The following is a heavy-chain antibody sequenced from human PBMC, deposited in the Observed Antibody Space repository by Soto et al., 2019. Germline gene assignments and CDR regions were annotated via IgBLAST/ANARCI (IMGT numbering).Heavy chain of an antibody. CDR3: ARGRSSPRGDWFDP. CDR1: GGSLSSTSSA. CDR2: TYYRSRWYN. D-gene: IGHD1-26*01. V-gene: IGHV6-1*01. J-gene: IGHJ5*02. Sequence: PSQTLSLTCVISGGSLSSTSSAWNWIRLSPSRGLQWLGRTYYRSRWYNDYEVSVRGRITINPDTSKNQVSLQLKSVTPEDTAVYYCARGRSSPRGDWFDPWGQGTLVTVSS.